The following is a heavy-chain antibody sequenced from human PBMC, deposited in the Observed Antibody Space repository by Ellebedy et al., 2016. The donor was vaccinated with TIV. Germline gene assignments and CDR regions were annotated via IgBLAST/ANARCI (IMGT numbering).Heavy chain of an antibody. Sequence: GESLKISCAASGFTFSSYSMNWVRQAPGKGLEWVSSIISSSNNIYYGDSVKGRFTISRDNAKNALYLQMNSLRAEDTAVYYCASPPGVVALWGQGTLVTVSS. V-gene: IGHV3-21*04. D-gene: IGHD3-10*01. CDR3: ASPPGVVAL. J-gene: IGHJ4*02. CDR1: GFTFSSYS. CDR2: IISSSNNI.